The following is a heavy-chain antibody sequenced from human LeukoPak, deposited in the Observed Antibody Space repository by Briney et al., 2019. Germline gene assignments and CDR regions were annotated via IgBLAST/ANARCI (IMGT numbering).Heavy chain of an antibody. D-gene: IGHD6-13*01. CDR3: TRDLPYSSSWESIDY. J-gene: IGHJ4*02. Sequence: VKVSCKASGYTFTSYGINWVRQAPGQGPEWMGWISAYNGNTKYAQNLQGRVTMTTDTSTSTAYMELRSLRSDDTAVYYCTRDLPYSSSWESIDYWGQGTLVTVSS. CDR2: ISAYNGNT. CDR1: GYTFTSYG. V-gene: IGHV1-18*01.